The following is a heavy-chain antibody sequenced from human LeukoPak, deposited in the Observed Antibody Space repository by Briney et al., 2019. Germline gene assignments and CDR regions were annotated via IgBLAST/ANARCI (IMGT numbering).Heavy chain of an antibody. Sequence: GASVKVSCKASGYTFTGYYMHWVRQAPGQGLEWMGWINPNSGGTNYAQKFQGRVTMTTDTSTSTAYMELRSLRSDDTAVYYCARVLYYGSGSYYDYWGQGTLVTVSS. D-gene: IGHD3-10*01. CDR3: ARVLYYGSGSYYDY. J-gene: IGHJ4*02. CDR2: INPNSGGT. V-gene: IGHV1-2*02. CDR1: GYTFTGYY.